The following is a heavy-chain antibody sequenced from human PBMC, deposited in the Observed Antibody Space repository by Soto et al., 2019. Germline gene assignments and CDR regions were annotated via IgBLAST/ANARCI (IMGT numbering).Heavy chain of an antibody. Sequence: ASVKVSCKASGYTLTGNGISWLEQAPEKGLEWLDWISAYNGNTNYAQKLQGRVTMTTDTSTSTAYMELRSLRSDDTAVYYCARVVSPFRYDFWSGYYTEYNWFDPWGQGTLVTVSS. V-gene: IGHV1-18*01. CDR2: ISAYNGNT. CDR1: GYTLTGNG. D-gene: IGHD3-3*01. CDR3: ARVVSPFRYDFWSGYYTEYNWFDP. J-gene: IGHJ5*02.